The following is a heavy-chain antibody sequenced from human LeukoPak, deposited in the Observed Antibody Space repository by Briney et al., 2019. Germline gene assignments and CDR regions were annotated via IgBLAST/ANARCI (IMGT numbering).Heavy chain of an antibody. J-gene: IGHJ4*02. D-gene: IGHD6-19*01. Sequence: GGSLRLSCAASGFTFSSDGMDWVRQAPGKGLEWVAVIWYDGSNKYYADSVKGRFTISRDNSKNTLYLQMNSLRAEDTAVYYCARDNSVADYFDYWGQGTLVTVSS. CDR2: IWYDGSNK. CDR1: GFTFSSDG. CDR3: ARDNSVADYFDY. V-gene: IGHV3-33*01.